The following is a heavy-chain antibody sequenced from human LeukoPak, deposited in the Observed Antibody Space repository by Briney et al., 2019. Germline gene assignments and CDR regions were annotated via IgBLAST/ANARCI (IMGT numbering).Heavy chain of an antibody. CDR1: GFTFSSYS. J-gene: IGHJ5*02. V-gene: IGHV3-21*01. D-gene: IGHD6-19*01. CDR2: ISSSSSYI. Sequence: PGRSLRLSCAASGFTFSSYSMNWVRQAPGKGLEWVSSISSSSSYIYYADSVKGRFTISRDNAKNSLYLKMTSLRAEDTAVYYCARGRAVAANNWFDPWGQGTLVTVSS. CDR3: ARGRAVAANNWFDP.